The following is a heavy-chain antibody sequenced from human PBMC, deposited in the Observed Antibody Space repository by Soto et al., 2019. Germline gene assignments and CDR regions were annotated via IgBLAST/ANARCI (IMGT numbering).Heavy chain of an antibody. CDR2: INGDGDNI. J-gene: IGHJ6*03. Sequence: EVQLVESGGGLVQPGGSLRLSCATSGFTFSSYWMHWVRQGPGKGLEWVARINGDGDNITSADSVQGRFTISRDNAINTLYLQMNSLRVEDTAVYYCARRQLRFFTPCYMDVWGKGTTVIVSS. CDR1: GFTFSSYW. D-gene: IGHD3-3*01. V-gene: IGHV3-74*01. CDR3: ARRQLRFFTPCYMDV.